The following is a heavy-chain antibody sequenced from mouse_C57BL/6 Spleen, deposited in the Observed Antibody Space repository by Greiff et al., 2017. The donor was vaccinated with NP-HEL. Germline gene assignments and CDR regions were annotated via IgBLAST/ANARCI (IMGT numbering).Heavy chain of an antibody. J-gene: IGHJ1*03. CDR2: ISSGGDYI. Sequence: EVNVVESGEGLVKPGGSLKLSCAASGFTFSSYAMSWVRQTPEKRLEWVAYISSGGDYIYYADTVKGRFTISRDNARNTLYLQMSSLKSEDTAMYYCTRDQGLYDYALGVWGTGTTVTVSS. CDR3: TRDQGLYDYALGV. CDR1: GFTFSSYA. V-gene: IGHV5-9-1*02. D-gene: IGHD2-4*01.